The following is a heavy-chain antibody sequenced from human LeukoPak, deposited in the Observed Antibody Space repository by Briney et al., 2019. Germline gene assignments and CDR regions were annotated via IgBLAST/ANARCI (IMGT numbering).Heavy chain of an antibody. V-gene: IGHV3-30*04. J-gene: IGHJ6*02. Sequence: GKSLRLSCAASGFTFSSYALHWVRQTPGKGLEWVAVISYDGSDKYYADSVKGRFTISRDNSKNTLYLQMNSLRGEDTAVYYCARSSSSWNYYYYGIDVWGQGTTVTVSS. CDR2: ISYDGSDK. CDR3: ARSSSSWNYYYYGIDV. CDR1: GFTFSSYA. D-gene: IGHD6-13*01.